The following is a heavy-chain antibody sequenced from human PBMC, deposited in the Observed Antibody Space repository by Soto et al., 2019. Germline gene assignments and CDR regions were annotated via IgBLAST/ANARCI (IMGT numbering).Heavy chain of an antibody. CDR3: ARVTPCSFDSTGPLDY. CDR1: GGSISSYDYY. J-gene: IGHJ4*02. V-gene: IGHV4-30-4*01. CDR2: IYYNGGT. D-gene: IGHD3-22*01. Sequence: QVQLQESGPGLVKPSQTLSLTCSVSGGSISSYDYYWTWIRQPPGKGLEWIGYIYYNGGTHYNPSIQSRVSISVDTSKKQFSLDLRSLTAADTAVYFCARVTPCSFDSTGPLDYWGQGTLVTVSS.